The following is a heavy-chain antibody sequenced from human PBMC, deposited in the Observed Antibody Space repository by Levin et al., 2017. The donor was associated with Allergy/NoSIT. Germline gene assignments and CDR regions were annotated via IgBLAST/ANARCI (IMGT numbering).Heavy chain of an antibody. CDR3: AKEWAAFDAFDS. J-gene: IGHJ3*02. CDR1: GFTFSNYG. CDR2: ISHDGRSS. Sequence: GESLKISCAVSGFTFSNYGMHWVRQPLGKGLEWVAAISHDGRSSHHADSVKGRFTISRDNSRNTLFLQMTSLSADDTALYYCAKEWAAFDAFDSWGQGTMVTVSS. D-gene: IGHD2-15*01. V-gene: IGHV3-30*18.